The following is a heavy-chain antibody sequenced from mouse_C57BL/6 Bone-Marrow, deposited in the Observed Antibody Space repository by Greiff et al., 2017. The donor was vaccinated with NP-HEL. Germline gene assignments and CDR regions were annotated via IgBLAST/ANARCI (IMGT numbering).Heavy chain of an antibody. V-gene: IGHV1-64*01. Sequence: QVQLQQPGAELVKPGASVKLSCKASGYTFTSYWMHWVKQRPGQGLEWIGMIHPNSGSTNYNEKFKSKATLTVDKSSSPAYMQLRSLTSEDSAVYYCARWGYWYFDVWGTGTTVTVSS. CDR1: GYTFTSYW. CDR3: ARWGYWYFDV. CDR2: IHPNSGST. J-gene: IGHJ1*03.